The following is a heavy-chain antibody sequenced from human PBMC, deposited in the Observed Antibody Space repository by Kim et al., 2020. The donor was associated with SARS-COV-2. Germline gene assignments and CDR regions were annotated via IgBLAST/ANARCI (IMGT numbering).Heavy chain of an antibody. CDR2: IYYSGST. V-gene: IGHV4-31*03. D-gene: IGHD2-2*01. CDR1: GGSISSGGYY. J-gene: IGHJ5*02. Sequence: SETLSLTCTVSGGSISSGGYYWSWIRQHPGKGLEWTGYIYYSGSTYYNPSLKSRVTISVDTSKNQFSLKLSSVTAADTAVYYCARERGSCSSTSCYGVGWFDPWGQGTLVTVSS. CDR3: ARERGSCSSTSCYGVGWFDP.